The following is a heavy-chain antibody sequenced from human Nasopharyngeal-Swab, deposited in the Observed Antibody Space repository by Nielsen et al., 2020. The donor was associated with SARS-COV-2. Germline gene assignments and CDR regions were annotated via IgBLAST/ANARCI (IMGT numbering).Heavy chain of an antibody. CDR2: ISSSGSTI. CDR1: GFTFSSYE. J-gene: IGHJ4*02. Sequence: LSLTCAASGFTFSSYEMNWVRQAPGKGLEWVSYISSSGSTIYYADSVKGRFTISRDNAKNSLYLQMNSLKASDTAMYYCARSHTGISDPFYSDSWGQGTLVIVSS. V-gene: IGHV3-48*03. CDR3: ARSHTGISDPFYSDS. D-gene: IGHD1-26*01.